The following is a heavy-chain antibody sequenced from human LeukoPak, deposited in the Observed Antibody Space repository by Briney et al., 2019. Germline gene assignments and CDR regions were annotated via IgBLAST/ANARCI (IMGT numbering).Heavy chain of an antibody. J-gene: IGHJ3*02. Sequence: ASVKVSCKASGYTFTSYGITWVRQAPGRGLEWMGWISANNGDTVYAQKLQDRVTMTIDTSTTTVYMELRSLRSDDTAVYYCAREYSSLTNAFDIWGQGTMVTVSS. CDR3: AREYSSLTNAFDI. CDR2: ISANNGDT. D-gene: IGHD6-6*01. V-gene: IGHV1-18*01. CDR1: GYTFTSYG.